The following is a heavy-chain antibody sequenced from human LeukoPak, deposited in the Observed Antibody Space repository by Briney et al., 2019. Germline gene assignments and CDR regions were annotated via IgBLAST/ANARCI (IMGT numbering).Heavy chain of an antibody. CDR2: ISYDAKSN. CDR1: GFTFSSYG. D-gene: IGHD6-19*01. CDR3: AKDISSGLRETFDY. V-gene: IGHV3-30*18. Sequence: GGSLRLSCVTSGFTFSSYGMHWVRQVPGKGLEWVAVISYDAKSNYHVDSVKGRFTISRDNAKNSLYLQMNSLRAEDTALYYCAKDISSGLRETFDYWGQGTLVTVSS. J-gene: IGHJ4*02.